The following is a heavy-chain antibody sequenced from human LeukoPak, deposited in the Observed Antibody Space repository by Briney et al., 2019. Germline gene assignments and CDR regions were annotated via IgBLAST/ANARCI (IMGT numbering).Heavy chain of an antibody. CDR3: AKTYSSSRAHYYYYYYMDV. D-gene: IGHD6-13*01. Sequence: GGSLRLSCAASGFTFSSYAMHWVRQAPGKGLEWVAVISYDGSNKYYADSVKGRFTISRDSSKNTLYLQMNSLRAEDTAVYYCAKTYSSSRAHYYYYYYMDVWGKGTTVTISS. CDR1: GFTFSSYA. CDR2: ISYDGSNK. V-gene: IGHV3-30*04. J-gene: IGHJ6*03.